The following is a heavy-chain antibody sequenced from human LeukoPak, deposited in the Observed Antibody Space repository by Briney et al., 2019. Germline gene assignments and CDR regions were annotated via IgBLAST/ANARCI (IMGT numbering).Heavy chain of an antibody. Sequence: SGGSLRLSCAASGFTFSSYWMHWVRQAPGKGLEWVSVIYSGGSTYYADSVKGRFTISRDNSKNTLYLQMNSLRAEDTAVYYCAIHAVRGVIYYYYMDVWGRGTTVTVSS. D-gene: IGHD3-10*01. CDR3: AIHAVRGVIYYYYMDV. CDR2: IYSGGST. CDR1: GFTFSSYW. V-gene: IGHV3-53*01. J-gene: IGHJ6*03.